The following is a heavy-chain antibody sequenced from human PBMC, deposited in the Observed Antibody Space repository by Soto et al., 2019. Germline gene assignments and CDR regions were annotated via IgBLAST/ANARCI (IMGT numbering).Heavy chain of an antibody. V-gene: IGHV1-18*01. D-gene: IGHD3-3*01. CDR1: GYTFTSYG. Sequence: QVQLVQSGAEVKKPGASVKVSCKASGYTFTSYGISWVRQAPGQGLEWMGWISAYNGNTNYAQKPQSRVTMTTDTSTSTAYMKLRCLRSDDTAVYYCASLESFGSGDYGGGRDDAFHIWGQGTMVAVSS. CDR2: ISAYNGNT. CDR3: ASLESFGSGDYGGGRDDAFHI. J-gene: IGHJ3*02.